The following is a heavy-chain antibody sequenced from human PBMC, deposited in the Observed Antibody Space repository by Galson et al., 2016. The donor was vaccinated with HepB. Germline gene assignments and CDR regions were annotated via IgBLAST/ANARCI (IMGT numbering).Heavy chain of an antibody. CDR3: ARWNGGSDY. Sequence: SLRLSCAASGFTFSKYYMTWFRQAPGKGLEYISHISFENNNRAYYADSMKGRFTVSRDNARNSLYLQMNTLRVEDTAVYYCARWNGGSDYWGQGTLVTVSS. CDR2: ISFENNNRA. D-gene: IGHD2-8*01. CDR1: GFTFSKYY. J-gene: IGHJ4*02. V-gene: IGHV3-11*04.